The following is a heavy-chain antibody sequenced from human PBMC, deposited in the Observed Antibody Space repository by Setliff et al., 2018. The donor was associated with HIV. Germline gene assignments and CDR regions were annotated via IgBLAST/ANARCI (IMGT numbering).Heavy chain of an antibody. D-gene: IGHD3-22*01. CDR1: GFPFSSYW. CDR3: ARDYHAFRMIVVVDNYYGMDV. Sequence: HPGGSLRLSCAASGFPFSSYWMSWVRQAPGKGLEWVANIKQDGSEKYYVDSVKGRFTISRDNAKKTLYLQMNSLRAEDTAVYYCARDYHAFRMIVVVDNYYGMDVWGQGTTVTVSS. J-gene: IGHJ6*02. CDR2: IKQDGSEK. V-gene: IGHV3-7*01.